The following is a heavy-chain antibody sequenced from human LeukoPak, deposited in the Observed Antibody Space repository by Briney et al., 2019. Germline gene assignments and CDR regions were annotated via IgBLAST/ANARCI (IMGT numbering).Heavy chain of an antibody. J-gene: IGHJ4*02. V-gene: IGHV3-48*01. CDR2: IYRDSSVK. D-gene: IGHD3-10*01. CDR3: ARYGSGSNYRDPFDS. Sequence: GGSLRLSCVASGFNFDEYAMNWVRQAPGKGLEWISCIYRDSSVKHYADSVRGRFTVSRDNAKNSVYLQMDSLRAEDTAVYFCARYGSGSNYRDPFDSWGQGTLVTVSS. CDR1: GFNFDEYA.